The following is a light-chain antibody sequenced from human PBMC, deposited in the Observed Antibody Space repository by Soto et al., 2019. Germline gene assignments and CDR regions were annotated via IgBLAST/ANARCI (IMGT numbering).Light chain of an antibody. CDR2: EVF. V-gene: IGLV2-14*01. CDR3: SSYTNINTRACV. J-gene: IGLJ1*01. Sequence: QSALTQPASVSGSPGQSITISCAGTGGDVGAYNYVSWYQQHPGKAPKLMIYEVFRRPSGISNRFSASKSGNTASLTISTLQAEDEADYYCSSYTNINTRACVFGTGTKVTVL. CDR1: GGDVGAYNY.